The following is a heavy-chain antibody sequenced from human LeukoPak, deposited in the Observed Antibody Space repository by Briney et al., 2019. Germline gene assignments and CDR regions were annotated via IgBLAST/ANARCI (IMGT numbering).Heavy chain of an antibody. CDR2: IYPGDSDT. D-gene: IGHD2-2*01. CDR1: GYSFTSYW. J-gene: IGHJ1*01. V-gene: IGHV5-51*01. Sequence: GESLKISCKGSGYSFTSYWIGWVRQMPGKGLEWMGIIYPGDSDTRYSPSFQGQVTISADKSISTAYLPWSSLKASDTAMYYCASLYCSSTSCSEYFQHWGQGTLVTVSS. CDR3: ASLYCSSTSCSEYFQH.